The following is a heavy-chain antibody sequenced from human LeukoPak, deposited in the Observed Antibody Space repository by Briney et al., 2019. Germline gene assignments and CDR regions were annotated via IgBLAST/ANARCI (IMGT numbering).Heavy chain of an antibody. Sequence: SETLSLTCAVYGGSFSDYSWTWIRQPPGKGLEWIGEINHSGSTNYNPSLKSRVTISVDTSKNQFSLKLSSVTAADTAVYYCARLGDIVVVPAAIKRGWFDPWGQGTLVTVSS. J-gene: IGHJ5*02. CDR1: GGSFSDYS. CDR3: ARLGDIVVVPAAIKRGWFDP. V-gene: IGHV4-34*01. CDR2: INHSGST. D-gene: IGHD2-2*01.